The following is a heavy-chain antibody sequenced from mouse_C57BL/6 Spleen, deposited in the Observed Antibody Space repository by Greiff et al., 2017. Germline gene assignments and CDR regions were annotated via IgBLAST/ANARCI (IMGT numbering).Heavy chain of an antibody. V-gene: IGHV1-59*01. CDR2: IDPADSYT. J-gene: IGHJ3*01. CDR1: GYTFTSYW. CDR3: GGDRNYAFAY. Sequence: QVQLQQPGAELVRPGTSVKMSCKASGYTFTSYWMHWVKQRPGQGLEWIGEIDPADSYTNYNQKFKGKATLTVDTSSSTAYMQLSSLTSEDSAVYCCGGDRNYAFAYWGQGTLVTVSA. D-gene: IGHD2-5*01.